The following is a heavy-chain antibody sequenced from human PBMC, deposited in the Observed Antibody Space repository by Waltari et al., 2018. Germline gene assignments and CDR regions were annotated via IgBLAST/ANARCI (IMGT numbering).Heavy chain of an antibody. J-gene: IGHJ4*02. D-gene: IGHD3-10*01. CDR2: INPNSGGT. CDR3: ARDVEGDGVLYGSPRRFDY. CDR1: GYTFTGYY. V-gene: IGHV1-2*06. Sequence: QVQLVQSGAEVKKPGASVKVSCKASGYTFTGYYMHWVRQAPGQGLEWMGRINPNSGGTNYAQKFQGRVTMTRDTSISTAYMELSRLRSDDTAVYYCARDVEGDGVLYGSPRRFDYWGQGILVTVSS.